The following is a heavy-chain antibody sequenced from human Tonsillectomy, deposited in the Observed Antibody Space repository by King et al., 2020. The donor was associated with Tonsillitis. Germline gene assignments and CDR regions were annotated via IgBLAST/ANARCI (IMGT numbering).Heavy chain of an antibody. CDR3: ARDVTHYGRDLYYDALDI. Sequence: VQLVESGGGLVQPGGSLRLSCVASGFTLSDFWMTWVRQAPGKGLEWVANIKRDGSQTNYVDSVKGRFTNSRDNAKNSLFLQLNSLRAEDTAVYYCARDVTHYGRDLYYDALDIWGQGTMVTVSS. CDR1: GFTLSDFW. D-gene: IGHD3-10*01. J-gene: IGHJ3*02. CDR2: IKRDGSQT. V-gene: IGHV3-7*03.